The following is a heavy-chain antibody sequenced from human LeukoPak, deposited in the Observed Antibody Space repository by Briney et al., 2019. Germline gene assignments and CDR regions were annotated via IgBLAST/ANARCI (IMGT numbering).Heavy chain of an antibody. CDR1: GDSISSSSYY. J-gene: IGHJ4*02. CDR2: ISYSGIT. V-gene: IGHV4-39*07. CDR3: AREGGLRYFDWLFDYFDY. Sequence: SETLSLTCTVSGDSISSSSYYWGWIRQPPGKGLEWIGTISYSGITYYNPSLRSRVTISLDTSKNQFSLKLSSVTAADTAVYYCAREGGLRYFDWLFDYFDYWGQGTLVTVSS. D-gene: IGHD3-9*01.